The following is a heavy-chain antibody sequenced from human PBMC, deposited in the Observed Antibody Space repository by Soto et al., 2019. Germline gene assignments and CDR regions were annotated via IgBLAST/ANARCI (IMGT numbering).Heavy chain of an antibody. Sequence: QVQLVQSGAEVKKPGSSVKVSCKASGGTFSSYTISWVRQAPGQGLEWMGRIIPILGIANYAQKFQGRVTITADKSTSTAYMELSSLRSEDTAVYYCARITTRMGTTGLEFDYWGQGTLVTVSS. V-gene: IGHV1-69*02. J-gene: IGHJ4*02. CDR3: ARITTRMGTTGLEFDY. CDR2: IIPILGIA. CDR1: GGTFSSYT. D-gene: IGHD1-7*01.